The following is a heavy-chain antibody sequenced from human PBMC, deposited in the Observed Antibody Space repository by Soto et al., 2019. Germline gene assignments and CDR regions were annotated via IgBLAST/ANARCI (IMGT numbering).Heavy chain of an antibody. CDR1: GFNFRTFG. Sequence: QVHLVESGGGVVQPGRSLSLSWEASGFNFRTFGMHWVGRAPGKGLEWVAITSYDGITKYYADSVKGRFTISRDNSKDTLHLQMDSLRAEDTAVYYCAKDGIALVRDPLGNWFDSWGQGTLVTVSS. CDR2: TSYDGITK. CDR3: AKDGIALVRDPLGNWFDS. V-gene: IGHV3-30*18. J-gene: IGHJ5*01. D-gene: IGHD3-10*01.